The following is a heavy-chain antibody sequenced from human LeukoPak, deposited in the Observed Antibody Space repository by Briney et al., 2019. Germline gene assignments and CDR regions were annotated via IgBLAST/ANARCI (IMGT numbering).Heavy chain of an antibody. V-gene: IGHV1-2*02. J-gene: IGHJ4*02. D-gene: IGHD2-2*01. CDR2: INPNSGGT. CDR1: GYTFTGYY. CDR3: AIPRYCSSTSCSLFDY. Sequence: ASLKVSCTASGYTFTGYYMHWVRQAPGQGREWMGWINPNSGGTNYAQKFQGRVTMTRDTSISTAYMELSRLRSDDTAVYYCAIPRYCSSTSCSLFDYWGQGTLVTVSS.